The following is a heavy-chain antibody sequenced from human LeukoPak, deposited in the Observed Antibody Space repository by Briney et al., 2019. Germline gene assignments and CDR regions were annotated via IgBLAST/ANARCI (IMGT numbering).Heavy chain of an antibody. CDR1: GGSISSGGYS. CDR3: ARGRQWLVYFDY. D-gene: IGHD6-19*01. Sequence: SQTLSLTCAVSGGSISSGGYSWSWIRQPPGKGLEWIGYIYHSGSTYYNPSLKSRVTISVDRSKNQFSLKLSSVTAADTAVYYCARGRQWLVYFDYWGQGTLVTVSS. CDR2: IYHSGST. V-gene: IGHV4-30-2*01. J-gene: IGHJ4*02.